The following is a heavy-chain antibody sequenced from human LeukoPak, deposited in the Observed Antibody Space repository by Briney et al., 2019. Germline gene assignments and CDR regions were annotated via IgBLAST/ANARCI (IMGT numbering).Heavy chain of an antibody. CDR1: GYTFSSFS. D-gene: IGHD3-22*01. J-gene: IGHJ4*02. V-gene: IGHV3-21*01. CDR2: ISVRSNYI. Sequence: GGSLRLSCVAPGYTFSSFSINWVRQAPGKGLEWVSSISVRSNYIYYADSVRGRFSISRDDARNSLYLQMDSLRGDETAVYYCARLRRNSDSSGYYYYYDYWGQGTLVTVSS. CDR3: ARLRRNSDSSGYYYYYDY.